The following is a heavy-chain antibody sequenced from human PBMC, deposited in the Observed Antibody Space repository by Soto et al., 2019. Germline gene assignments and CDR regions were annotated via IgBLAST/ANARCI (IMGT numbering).Heavy chain of an antibody. CDR3: ASYGSITGTRYYFDY. CDR1: GGTFSSYA. J-gene: IGHJ4*02. Sequence: QVQLVQSGAEVKKPGSSVNVSCKASGGTFSSYAISWVRQAPGQGLEWMGGIIPIFGTANYAQKFQGRVTITADKSTSTAYMELSSLRSEDTAVYYCASYGSITGTRYYFDYWGQGTLVTVSS. D-gene: IGHD1-20*01. V-gene: IGHV1-69*06. CDR2: IIPIFGTA.